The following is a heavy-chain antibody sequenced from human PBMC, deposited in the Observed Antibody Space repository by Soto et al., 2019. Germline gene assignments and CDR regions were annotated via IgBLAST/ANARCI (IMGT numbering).Heavy chain of an antibody. D-gene: IGHD5-12*01. J-gene: IGHJ6*02. CDR2: IYYSGST. CDR1: GGSISSGGYY. CDR3: AASCVGGGGFNYYGMDV. V-gene: IGHV4-31*01. Sequence: QVQLQESGPGLVKPSQTLSLTCTVSGGSISSGGYYWSWIRQHPGKGLEWIGYIYYSGSTYYNPSLQRPVTISVETSKNLFSLKLSSVTAADTAVYYCAASCVGGGGFNYYGMDVWGQGTTVTVSS.